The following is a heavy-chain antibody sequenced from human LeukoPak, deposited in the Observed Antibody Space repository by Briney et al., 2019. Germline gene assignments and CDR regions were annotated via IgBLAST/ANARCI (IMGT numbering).Heavy chain of an antibody. Sequence: GGSLRLSCAASGFTFSDYYMSWIRQAPGKGLEWVSYISSSGSTIYYADSVKGRFTISRDNAKNSLYLQMNSLRAEDTAVYYCARARIGPYYDILTGPSRLDYWGQGTLVTVSS. D-gene: IGHD3-9*01. V-gene: IGHV3-11*01. CDR3: ARARIGPYYDILTGPSRLDY. CDR2: ISSSGSTI. J-gene: IGHJ4*02. CDR1: GFTFSDYY.